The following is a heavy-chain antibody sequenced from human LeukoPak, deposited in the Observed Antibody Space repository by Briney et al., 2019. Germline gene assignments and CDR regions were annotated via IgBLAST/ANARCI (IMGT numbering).Heavy chain of an antibody. D-gene: IGHD3-10*01. Sequence: GGSLRLSCAASGFTFSSYSMNWVRQAPGKGLEWVSYISSTSSTIYYADSVKGRFTISRDNAKNSLYLQMNSLRDEDTAVYYCASQFTMVRGLLDYWGQGTLVTVSS. CDR1: GFTFSSYS. CDR3: ASQFTMVRGLLDY. CDR2: ISSTSSTI. V-gene: IGHV3-48*02. J-gene: IGHJ4*02.